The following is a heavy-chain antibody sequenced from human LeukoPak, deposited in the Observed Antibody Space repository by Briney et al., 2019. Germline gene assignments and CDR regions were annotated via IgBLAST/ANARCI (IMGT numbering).Heavy chain of an antibody. CDR1: GFTFSSYS. J-gene: IGHJ4*02. Sequence: GSLRLSCVASGFTFSSYSMNWVRQAPGKGLEWVSSITSSSGNIYYADSVKGRFTISRDNAKNSLYLQMNSLRAEDTAVYYCARSRSFDYWGQGTLVTVSS. CDR2: ITSSSGNI. CDR3: ARSRSFDY. D-gene: IGHD3-16*02. V-gene: IGHV3-21*01.